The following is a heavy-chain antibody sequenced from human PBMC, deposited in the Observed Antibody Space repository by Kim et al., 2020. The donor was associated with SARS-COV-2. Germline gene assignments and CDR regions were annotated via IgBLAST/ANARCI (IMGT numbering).Heavy chain of an antibody. D-gene: IGHD5-12*01. J-gene: IGHJ5*02. V-gene: IGHV4-59*01. Sequence: SETLSLTCTVSGGSINSYYWSWIRQPPGKGLEWIGYIYYSGSTNYNPSLKSRVTISVDRSKNQFSLKLSSVTAADTAVYYCARGRTSDGYNWFDPWGQGTLVTASS. CDR2: IYYSGST. CDR1: GGSINSYY. CDR3: ARGRTSDGYNWFDP.